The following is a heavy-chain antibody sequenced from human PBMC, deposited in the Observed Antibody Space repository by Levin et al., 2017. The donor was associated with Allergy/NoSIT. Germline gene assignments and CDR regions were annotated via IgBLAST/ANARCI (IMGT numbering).Heavy chain of an antibody. D-gene: IGHD3-22*01. CDR2: MNPNSGNT. Sequence: ASVKVSCKASGYTFTSYDINWVRQAAGQGLEWMGWMNPNSGNTGYAHKFQGRVTMTRDTSISTAYMELSSLRSEDTAVYYCARQYYYDSSGYPGDYNWFDPWGQGTLVTVSS. CDR1: GYTFTSYD. CDR3: ARQYYYDSSGYPGDYNWFDP. J-gene: IGHJ5*02. V-gene: IGHV1-8*01.